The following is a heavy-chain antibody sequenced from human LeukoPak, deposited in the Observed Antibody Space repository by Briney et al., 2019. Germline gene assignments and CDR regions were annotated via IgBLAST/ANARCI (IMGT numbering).Heavy chain of an antibody. D-gene: IGHD4-17*01. CDR1: GGSVSTGSYY. V-gene: IGHV4-61*01. CDR3: AKGETTVTYFDY. J-gene: IGHJ4*02. Sequence: SETLSLTCTVSGGSVSTGSYYWSWIRQPPGKGLEWIGHIFYSGNTNYNPSLKSRVTISVDMSKNQFSLKLSSVIAADTAVYYCAKGETTVTYFDYWGQGTLVTVSS. CDR2: IFYSGNT.